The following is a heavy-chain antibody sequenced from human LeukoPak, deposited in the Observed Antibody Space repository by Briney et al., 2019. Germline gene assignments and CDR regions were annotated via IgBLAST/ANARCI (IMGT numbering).Heavy chain of an antibody. Sequence: SETLSLTCTVSGYSISSGYYWGWIRQPPGKGLEWIGIIYHSGTTYYSPSLKSRVTISVDTSKNQFSLRLTSVTAADTAVYYCVRTNPWDLTYYFDYWGQGTLVTVSS. CDR1: GYSISSGYY. CDR3: VRTNPWDLTYYFDY. D-gene: IGHD1-14*01. V-gene: IGHV4-38-2*02. CDR2: IYHSGTT. J-gene: IGHJ4*02.